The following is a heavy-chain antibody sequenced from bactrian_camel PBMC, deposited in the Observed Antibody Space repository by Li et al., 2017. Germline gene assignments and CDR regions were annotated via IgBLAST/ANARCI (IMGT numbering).Heavy chain of an antibody. J-gene: IGHJ6*01. CDR1: GTTYSIIR. CDR3: AARMAGSAEFGY. CDR2: IFMGSGSP. D-gene: IGHD6*01. Sequence: HVQLVESGGGSVPPGGSLRLSCAASGTTYSIIRMGWFRQDPGKERERIASIFMGSGSPDYADSVKGRFTISRDNAKNTAFLQMNSLKPEDTAKYYCAARMAGSAEFGYWAQGTQVTVS. V-gene: IGHV3S53*01.